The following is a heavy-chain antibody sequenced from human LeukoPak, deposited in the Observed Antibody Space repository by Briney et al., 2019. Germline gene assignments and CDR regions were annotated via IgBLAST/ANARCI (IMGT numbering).Heavy chain of an antibody. J-gene: IGHJ3*02. CDR1: GFTFGLYS. CDR2: IDSNSNFM. Sequence: GGSLRLSCAASGFTFGLYSMTWVRQAPGKGLEWVSLIDSNSNFMNYADSVKGRFTISRDNAKKSLYLQMNSLGAEDTAVYYCASDDYGGFDIWGQGTMVTVSS. V-gene: IGHV3-21*01. CDR3: ASDDYGGFDI. D-gene: IGHD4-23*01.